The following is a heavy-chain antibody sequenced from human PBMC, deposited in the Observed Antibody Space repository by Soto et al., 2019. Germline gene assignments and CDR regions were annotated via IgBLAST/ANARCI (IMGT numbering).Heavy chain of an antibody. V-gene: IGHV3-33*01. CDR1: GFTFSSYG. D-gene: IGHD3-10*01. J-gene: IGHJ4*02. CDR2: IWYDGSNK. Sequence: QVQLVESGGGVVQPGRSLRLSCAASGFTFSSYGMHWVRQAPGKGLEWVAVIWYDGSNKYYADSVKGRFTISRDNSKNTLYLQMNSLRAEDTAVYYCARDYYGSGSYYTYYFDYWGQGTLVTSPQ. CDR3: ARDYYGSGSYYTYYFDY.